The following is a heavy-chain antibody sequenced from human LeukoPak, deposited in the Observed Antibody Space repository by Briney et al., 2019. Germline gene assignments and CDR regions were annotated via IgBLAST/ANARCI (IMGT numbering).Heavy chain of an antibody. CDR1: GYSFTSYD. Sequence: ASVKVSCKASGYSFTSYDINWVRQATGQGLEWMGWMNPKSGNTGYAQKFQGRVTMTRNNSISTAYMELSSLRSEDTAVYYCARVTHYYYGMDVWGQGTTVIVSS. J-gene: IGHJ6*02. CDR3: ARVTHYYYGMDV. D-gene: IGHD1-14*01. V-gene: IGHV1-8*01. CDR2: MNPKSGNT.